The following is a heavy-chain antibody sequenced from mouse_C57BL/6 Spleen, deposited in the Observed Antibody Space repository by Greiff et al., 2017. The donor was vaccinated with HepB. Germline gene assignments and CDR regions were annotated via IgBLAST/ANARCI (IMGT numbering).Heavy chain of an antibody. CDR3: ARVATVVGFDY. Sequence: ESGPGLVKPSQSLSLTCSVTGYSITSGYYWNWIRQFPGNKLEWMGYISYDGSNNYNPSLKNRISITRDTSKNQFFLKLNSVTTEDTATYYCARVATVVGFDYWGQGTTLTVSS. D-gene: IGHD1-1*01. CDR2: ISYDGSN. J-gene: IGHJ2*01. V-gene: IGHV3-6*01. CDR1: GYSITSGYY.